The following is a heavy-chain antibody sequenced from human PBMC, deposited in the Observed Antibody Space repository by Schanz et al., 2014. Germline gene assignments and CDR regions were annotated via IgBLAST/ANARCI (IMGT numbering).Heavy chain of an antibody. Sequence: QVQLVQSGAEVKKPGASVKISCKASGYIFTSYALNWVRQAPGQGLEWMGYINTDTGNPTAAQGFTGRFVFSLDTSVKTAYLQINSLRPEDTAVYFCARNERGEELWGVGDWGQGTRVTVSS. CDR2: INTDTGNP. V-gene: IGHV7-4-1*02. J-gene: IGHJ4*02. CDR1: GYIFTSYA. D-gene: IGHD3-16*01. CDR3: ARNERGEELWGVGD.